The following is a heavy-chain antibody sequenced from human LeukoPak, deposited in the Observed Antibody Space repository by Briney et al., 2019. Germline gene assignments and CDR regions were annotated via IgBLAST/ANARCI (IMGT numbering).Heavy chain of an antibody. J-gene: IGHJ4*02. CDR2: ISGSGGST. V-gene: IGHV3-23*01. CDR3: AKDRYSSSWYVFDY. D-gene: IGHD6-13*01. CDR1: GFPFRTYA. Sequence: SGESLRLSCAASGFPFRTYAMSWVRQAPGKGLEWVSAISGSGGSTFYADSVKGRFTISRDNSKNTLYLQMNSLRAEDTAVYYCAKDRYSSSWYVFDYWGQGTLVTVSS.